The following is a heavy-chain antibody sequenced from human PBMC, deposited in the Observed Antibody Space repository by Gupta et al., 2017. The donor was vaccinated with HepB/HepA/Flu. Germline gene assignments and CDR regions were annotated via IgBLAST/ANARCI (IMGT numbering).Heavy chain of an antibody. CDR1: GYTFTSYY. V-gene: IGHV1-46*01. Sequence: QVQLVQSGAEVKKPGASVKVSCKASGYTFTSYYMHWVRQAPGQGLEWMGIINPSGGSTSYAQKFQGRVTMTRDTSTSTVYMELSSLRSEDTAVYYCARDSQSVPAATYYYYYGMDVWGQGTTVTVSS. CDR3: ARDSQSVPAATYYYYYGMDV. J-gene: IGHJ6*02. CDR2: INPSGGST. D-gene: IGHD2-2*01.